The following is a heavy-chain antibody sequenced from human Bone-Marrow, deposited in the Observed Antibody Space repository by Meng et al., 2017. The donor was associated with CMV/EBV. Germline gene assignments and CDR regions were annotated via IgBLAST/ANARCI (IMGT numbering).Heavy chain of an antibody. CDR2: IIPIFGTA. V-gene: IGHV1-69*05. Sequence: SVKVSCKASGYTFTGYYMHWVRQAPGQGLEWMGGIIPIFGTANYAQKFRGRVTITTDESTSTAYMELSSLRSEDTAVYYCAREEVVPAPKRWFDPWGQGTLVTVSS. J-gene: IGHJ5*02. D-gene: IGHD2-2*01. CDR3: AREEVVPAPKRWFDP. CDR1: GYTFTGYY.